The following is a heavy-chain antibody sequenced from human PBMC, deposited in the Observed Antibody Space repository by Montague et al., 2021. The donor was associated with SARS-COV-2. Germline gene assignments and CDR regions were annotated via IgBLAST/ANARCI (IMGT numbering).Heavy chain of an antibody. CDR3: ARVRYFDTTFDY. CDR1: GFSLSTGGMC. V-gene: IGHV2-70*01. J-gene: IGHJ4*02. Sequence: AKPTQTLTLTCTFSGFSLSTGGMCVSWIRQPPGKVLEWLALIDXDDDKFYGTSLKTRLTISKDTSKNQVVLTMTNMDPVDTATYYCARVRYFDTTFDYWGQGTLVTVSS. D-gene: IGHD3-9*01. CDR2: IDXDDDK.